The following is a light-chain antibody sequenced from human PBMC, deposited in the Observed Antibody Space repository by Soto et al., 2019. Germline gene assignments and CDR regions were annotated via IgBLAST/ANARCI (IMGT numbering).Light chain of an antibody. CDR2: EAS. J-gene: IGKJ4*01. CDR3: QQYVNLPLT. CDR1: QDIINY. V-gene: IGKV1-33*01. Sequence: IQMTQSPSSLSASVGDRVTITCQASQDIINYLNWYQQKPGKAPKLLIYEASSLETGVPSRFSGGGSGTHFTFTISSLQPEDFATYYCQQYVNLPLTFGGGTKVDIK.